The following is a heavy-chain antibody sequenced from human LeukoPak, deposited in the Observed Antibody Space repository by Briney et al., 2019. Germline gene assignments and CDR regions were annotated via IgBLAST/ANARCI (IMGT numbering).Heavy chain of an antibody. D-gene: IGHD4-23*01. J-gene: IGHJ4*02. Sequence: GGSLRLSCAASGFTVSNAWMSWVRQAPGKGLEWVGRIKSKADGGTTDYAAPVKGRFTISRDDSKNTLYLQMNGLKTEDTAVFYCTTDENATVLTLEAYYFDSWGQGTLVTVSS. CDR3: TTDENATVLTLEAYYFDS. V-gene: IGHV3-15*01. CDR1: GFTVSNAW. CDR2: IKSKADGGTT.